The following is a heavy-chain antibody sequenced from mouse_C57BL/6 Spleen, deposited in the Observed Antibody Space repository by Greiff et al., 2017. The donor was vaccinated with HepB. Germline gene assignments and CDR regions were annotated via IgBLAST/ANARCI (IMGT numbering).Heavy chain of an antibody. CDR1: GYSFTGYY. CDR2: INPSTGGT. Sequence: VHVKQSGPELVKPGASVKISCKASGYSFTGYYMNWVKQSPEKSLEWIGEINPSTGGTTYNQKFKAKATLTVDKSSSTAYMQLKSLTSEDSAVYYCARVDGNYYFDYWGQGTTLTVSS. J-gene: IGHJ2*01. D-gene: IGHD2-1*01. V-gene: IGHV1-42*01. CDR3: ARVDGNYYFDY.